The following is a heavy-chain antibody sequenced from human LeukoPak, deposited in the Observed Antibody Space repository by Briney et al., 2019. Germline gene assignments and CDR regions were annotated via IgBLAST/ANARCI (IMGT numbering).Heavy chain of an antibody. V-gene: IGHV3-74*01. CDR1: GFIFSDYW. CDR2: IKSDGSST. Sequence: GGSLRLSCAASGFIFSDYWMHWVRQGPGKGLVWVSRIKSDGSSTSYAESVKGRFTITRDNAKNTVYVHMNSLRDEDTAVYYCARGGRYAYFLDYWGQGTLVTVSS. D-gene: IGHD3-16*01. J-gene: IGHJ4*02. CDR3: ARGGRYAYFLDY.